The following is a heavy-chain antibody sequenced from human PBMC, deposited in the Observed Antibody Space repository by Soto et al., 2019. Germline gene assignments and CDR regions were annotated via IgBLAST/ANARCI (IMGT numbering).Heavy chain of an antibody. Sequence: PGGSLRLSCAASGFTFSSFAMNWVRQAPGKGLEWVSSISGSGEISDYADSVKGRFTISRDNSKYTLFLQMDSLRGEDTAIYYCAKTEMAALGGALDVWGQGTTVTVSS. CDR2: ISGSGEIS. V-gene: IGHV3-23*01. CDR3: AKTEMAALGGALDV. D-gene: IGHD3-16*01. J-gene: IGHJ6*02. CDR1: GFTFSSFA.